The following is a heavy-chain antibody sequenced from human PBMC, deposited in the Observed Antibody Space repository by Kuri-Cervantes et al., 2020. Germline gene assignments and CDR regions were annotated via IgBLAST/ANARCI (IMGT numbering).Heavy chain of an antibody. CDR1: GFTFSSYW. Sequence: GESLKISCAASGFTFSSYWMSRVRQAPGKGLEWVANIKQDGSEKYYVDSVKGRFTISRDNAKNSLYLQMNSLRAEDTAVYYCAKDWELSYWGQGTLVTVSS. V-gene: IGHV3-7*01. D-gene: IGHD1-26*01. J-gene: IGHJ4*02. CDR2: IKQDGSEK. CDR3: AKDWELSY.